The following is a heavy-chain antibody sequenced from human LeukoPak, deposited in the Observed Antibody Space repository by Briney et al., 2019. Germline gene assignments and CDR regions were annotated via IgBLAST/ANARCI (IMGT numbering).Heavy chain of an antibody. CDR2: ITISTTLI. CDR3: AKLREWELPDLFDY. D-gene: IGHD1-26*01. CDR1: GFPFSTYN. J-gene: IGHJ4*02. V-gene: IGHV3-48*01. Sequence: GALRLSCAASGFPFSTYNMNWVRQAPGKGLEWVAYITISTTLIYYADSVKGRFTISRDNAKNSLYLQMNSLRAEDTAVYYCAKLREWELPDLFDYWGQGTLVTVSS.